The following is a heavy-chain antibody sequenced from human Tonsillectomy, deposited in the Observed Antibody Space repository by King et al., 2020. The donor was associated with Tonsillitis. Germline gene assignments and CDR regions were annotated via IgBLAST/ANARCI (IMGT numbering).Heavy chain of an antibody. D-gene: IGHD3-10*01. V-gene: IGHV1-18*04. CDR1: GYTFTTYG. CDR3: ARVAPRRFGELLEGH. CDR2: ISAYNGNT. J-gene: IGHJ4*02. Sequence: VQLVESGAEVKKPGASVKVSCTASGYTFTTYGISWVRQAPGQGLEWMGWISAYNGNTNYAQKLQGRVTMTTDTSTSTAYMELRSLRSDDTAVYYCARVAPRRFGELLEGHWGQGTLVTVSS.